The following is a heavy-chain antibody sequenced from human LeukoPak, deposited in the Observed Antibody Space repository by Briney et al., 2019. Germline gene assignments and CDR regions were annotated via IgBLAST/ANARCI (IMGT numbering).Heavy chain of an antibody. V-gene: IGHV3-23*01. CDR3: AKDHCTVTNCFAGFDY. CDR1: GFTFSNYG. Sequence: GGSLRLSCAASGFTFSNYGMSWVRQAPGKGLEWVSGIIDTDRSTFYIDSVKGRLTISRDNSKNTLYLQMNSLRAEDTAIYYCAKDHCTVTNCFAGFDYWGQGTLVTVSS. J-gene: IGHJ4*02. CDR2: IIDTDRST. D-gene: IGHD2-2*01.